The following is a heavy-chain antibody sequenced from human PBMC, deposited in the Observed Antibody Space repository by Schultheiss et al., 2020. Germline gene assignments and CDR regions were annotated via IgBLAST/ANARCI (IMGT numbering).Heavy chain of an antibody. V-gene: IGHV3-53*01. Sequence: GSLRLSCAASGFTFSNYAMHWVRQAPGKGLVWVSVIYSGGSTYYADSVKGRFTISRDNSKNTLYLQMNSLRAEDTAVYYCARDSRDGYNYRSYGMDVWGQGTTVTVSS. CDR3: ARDSRDGYNYRSYGMDV. CDR2: IYSGGST. CDR1: GFTFSNYA. J-gene: IGHJ6*02. D-gene: IGHD5-24*01.